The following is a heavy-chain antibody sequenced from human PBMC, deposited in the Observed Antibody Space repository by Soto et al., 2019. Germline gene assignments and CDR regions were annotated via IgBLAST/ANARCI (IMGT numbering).Heavy chain of an antibody. V-gene: IGHV4-59*01. CDR1: GGSISSYY. CDR2: IYYSGST. D-gene: IGHD3-22*01. CDR3: ASLGRWLFKGNYYYYMDV. J-gene: IGHJ6*03. Sequence: PSETLSLTCTVSGGSISSYYWSWIRQPPGKGLEWIGYIYYSGSTNYNPSLKSRVTISVDTSKNQFSLKLSSVTAADTAVYYCASLGRWLFKGNYYYYMDVWGKGTTVTVSS.